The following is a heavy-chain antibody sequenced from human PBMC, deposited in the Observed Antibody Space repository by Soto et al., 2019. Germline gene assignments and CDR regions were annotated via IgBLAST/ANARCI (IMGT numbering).Heavy chain of an antibody. CDR1: GYTFTSYA. CDR3: ARGVGSGLSDY. CDR2: INAGNGNT. V-gene: IGHV1-3*01. Sequence: QVQLVQSGAEVKKPGASVKVSCKASGYTFTSYAMHWVRQAPGQRLEWMGWINAGNGNTKYSQKFQGRVTITRDTDASTAYMELISLRAEDTAVYYCARGVGSGLSDYWGQGTLVTVSS. D-gene: IGHD1-26*01. J-gene: IGHJ4*02.